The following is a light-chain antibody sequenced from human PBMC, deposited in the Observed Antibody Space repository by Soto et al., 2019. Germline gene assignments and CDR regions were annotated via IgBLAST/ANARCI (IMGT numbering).Light chain of an antibody. CDR3: QHYNDYCWT. CDR1: QSISIW. CDR2: KTS. V-gene: IGKV1-5*03. Sequence: DIHMTQSPSTLSASVGDRVTITCRASQSISIWLAWYQQKPGKAPNLLIYKTSSLESGVPSRFSGRGSGTEYTLTISSLQPDDFALYYCQHYNDYCWTFGQGTKVEIK. J-gene: IGKJ1*01.